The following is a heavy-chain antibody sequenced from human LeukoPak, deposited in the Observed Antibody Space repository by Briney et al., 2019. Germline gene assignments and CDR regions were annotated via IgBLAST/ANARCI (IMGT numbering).Heavy chain of an antibody. D-gene: IGHD3-16*01. CDR2: INSDGSST. CDR3: TTVGVGGSYVTR. CDR1: GFTFSSYW. V-gene: IGHV3-74*01. Sequence: GGSLRLACAASGFTFSSYWMHWVRQAAGKGLVWVSRINSDGSSTTYADSVKVRFTISRDNAKNTLYLQMNSLRVEDTAVYYCTTVGVGGSYVTRWGQGTLVTVSS. J-gene: IGHJ4*02.